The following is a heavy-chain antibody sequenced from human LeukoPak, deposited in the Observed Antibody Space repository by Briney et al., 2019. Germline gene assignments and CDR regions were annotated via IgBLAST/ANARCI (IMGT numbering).Heavy chain of an antibody. V-gene: IGHV3-30-3*01. D-gene: IGHD3-3*01. Sequence: GGSLRLSCAASGFTFSSYAMHWVRQAPGKGLEWVAVISYDGSNKYYADSVKGRFTISRDNSKNTLYLQMNSLRAEDTAVYYCARGARIRIFGVGYYFDYWGQGTLVTVSS. CDR2: ISYDGSNK. CDR1: GFTFSSYA. CDR3: ARGARIRIFGVGYYFDY. J-gene: IGHJ4*02.